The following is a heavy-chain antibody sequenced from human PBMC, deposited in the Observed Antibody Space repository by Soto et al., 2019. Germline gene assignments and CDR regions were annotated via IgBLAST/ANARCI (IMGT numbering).Heavy chain of an antibody. D-gene: IGHD3-22*01. CDR1: GFAFRDYE. Sequence: GSLRLSGVLSGFAFRDYEMNWVRQAPGKGLEWVAYISSWAFTIHYADSVRGRFTVSRDNAKNSLYLQMNSLRDEDAAVYYCAKDRYDSSGYYVRGSWLYYFDYWGQGTLVTVSS. J-gene: IGHJ4*02. CDR3: AKDRYDSSGYYVRGSWLYYFDY. V-gene: IGHV3-48*03. CDR2: ISSWAFTI.